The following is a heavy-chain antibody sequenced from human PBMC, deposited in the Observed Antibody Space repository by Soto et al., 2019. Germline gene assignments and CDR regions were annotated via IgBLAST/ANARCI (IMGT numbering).Heavy chain of an antibody. J-gene: IGHJ5*02. CDR1: GGAFSSYA. CDR3: ARAPAPSYHDSSGYYRRYNWFDP. CDR2: IFPVFGTA. V-gene: IGHV1-69*13. Sequence: STKNSWTAAGGAFSSYAISWVRQAPGQRYEGMGEIFPVFGTAKYAQKFQGRVTITADEPPSTAYMELSSLRSEDTAVYYCARAPAPSYHDSSGYYRRYNWFDPWGQGTLVTVSS. D-gene: IGHD3-22*01.